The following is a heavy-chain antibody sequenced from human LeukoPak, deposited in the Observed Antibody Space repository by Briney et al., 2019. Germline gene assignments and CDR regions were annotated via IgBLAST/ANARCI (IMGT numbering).Heavy chain of an antibody. CDR2: INHSGST. V-gene: IGHV4-34*01. Sequence: SETLSLTCAVYGGSFSGYYWSWIRQPPGKGLEWIGEINHSGSTNYNPSLKGRVTISVDTSKNQFSLKLSSVTAADTAVYYCARGMVRGVILRRRYFDYWGQGTLVTVSS. D-gene: IGHD3-10*01. J-gene: IGHJ4*02. CDR3: ARGMVRGVILRRRYFDY. CDR1: GGSFSGYY.